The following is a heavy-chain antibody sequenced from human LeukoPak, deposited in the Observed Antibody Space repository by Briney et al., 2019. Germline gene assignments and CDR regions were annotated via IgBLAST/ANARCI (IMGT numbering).Heavy chain of an antibody. Sequence: PSQTLSLTSTVSGGSISSGGYYWSWIRQPPGKGLEWIGYIYHSGSTYYNPSLKSRVTISVDRSKNQFSLKLSSVTAADTAVYYCAMLHCSSTSCYTLHAFDIWGQGTMVTVSS. V-gene: IGHV4-30-2*01. CDR1: GGSISSGGYY. J-gene: IGHJ3*02. D-gene: IGHD2-2*02. CDR2: IYHSGST. CDR3: AMLHCSSTSCYTLHAFDI.